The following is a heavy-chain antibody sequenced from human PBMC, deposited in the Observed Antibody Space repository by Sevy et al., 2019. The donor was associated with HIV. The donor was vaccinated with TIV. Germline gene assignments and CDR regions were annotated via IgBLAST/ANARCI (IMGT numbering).Heavy chain of an antibody. CDR3: ARGGYDWGTDY. J-gene: IGHJ4*02. CDR2: IRQDGSEK. V-gene: IGHV3-7*01. CDR1: GFTFSSYW. Sequence: GESLKISCAASGFTFSSYWMSWVRQAPGKGLEWVANIRQDGSEKYYVDSVKGRFTISRDNAKNSLYLQMNSLRAEDTAVYYCARGGYDWGTDYWGQRTLVTVSS. D-gene: IGHD5-12*01.